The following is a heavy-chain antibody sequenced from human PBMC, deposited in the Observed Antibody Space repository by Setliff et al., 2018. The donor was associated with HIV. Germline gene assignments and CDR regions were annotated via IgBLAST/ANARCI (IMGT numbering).Heavy chain of an antibody. J-gene: IGHJ4*02. CDR3: ATGHYASDSYYAIDH. CDR1: GYTLSELS. V-gene: IGHV1-46*01. Sequence: ASVKVSCKVSGYTLSELSMHWVRQVPGIGLQWMGVINPSGGLTDYPQKFRGRVTMTRDTSTNTVYMQLSSLTSEDTAVYYCATGHYASDSYYAIDHWGQGTLVTVS. D-gene: IGHD3-10*01. CDR2: INPSGGLT.